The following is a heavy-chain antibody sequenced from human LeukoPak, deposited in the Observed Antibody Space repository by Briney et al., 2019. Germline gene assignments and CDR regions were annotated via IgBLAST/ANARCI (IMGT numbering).Heavy chain of an antibody. D-gene: IGHD6-13*01. V-gene: IGHV3-21*01. CDR2: IDPSSTYI. Sequence: PGGSLRLSCSASRFTFSSYTMNWVRQAPGKGLEWVSSIDPSSTYIYYADSVKGRFTISRDNAQNSLYLQMNSLRAEDTAVYYCANQAWYEGYCDYWGQGTLVTVSS. CDR3: ANQAWYEGYCDY. CDR1: RFTFSSYT. J-gene: IGHJ4*02.